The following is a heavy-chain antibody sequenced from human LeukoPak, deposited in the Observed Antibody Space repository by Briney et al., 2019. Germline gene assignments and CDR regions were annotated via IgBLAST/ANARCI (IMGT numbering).Heavy chain of an antibody. CDR3: ARHRAHWDTYYFDY. J-gene: IGHJ4*02. Sequence: PSETLSLTCTVSGGSISSSSYYWGWIRQPPGKGLEWIGSIYYSGSTYYNPSLKSRVTISVDTSKNQFSLKLSSVTAADTAVYCCARHRAHWDTYYFDYWGQGTLVTVSS. CDR1: GGSISSSSYY. CDR2: IYYSGST. D-gene: IGHD1/OR15-1a*01. V-gene: IGHV4-39*01.